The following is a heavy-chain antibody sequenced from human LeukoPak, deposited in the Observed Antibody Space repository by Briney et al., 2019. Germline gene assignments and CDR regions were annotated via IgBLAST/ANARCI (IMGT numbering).Heavy chain of an antibody. CDR2: MNPNSGNT. CDR3: ARDSSSWYVYNWFDP. Sequence: GASVKVSCKASGYTFTSYDINWVRQATGQGLEWMGWMNPNSGNTGYAQKFQGRVTMTRNTSISTAYMELSSLRSEDTAVYYCARDSSSWYVYNWFDPWGQGTLVTVSS. D-gene: IGHD6-13*01. V-gene: IGHV1-8*01. CDR1: GYTFTSYD. J-gene: IGHJ5*02.